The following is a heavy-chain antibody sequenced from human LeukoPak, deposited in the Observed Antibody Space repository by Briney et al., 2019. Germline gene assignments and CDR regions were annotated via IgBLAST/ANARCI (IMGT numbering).Heavy chain of an antibody. CDR2: INPNSGGT. V-gene: IGHV1-2*06. J-gene: IGHJ4*02. Sequence: ASVKVSCKASGYTFTGNYIHWVRQAPGQGLEWMGRINPNSGGTNYAQKFQGRVTMTSDTSISTAYMELGRLTSGDTAVYYCARVEDDSGSSQLGYWGQGTLVTVS. D-gene: IGHD1-26*01. CDR3: ARVEDDSGSSQLGY. CDR1: GYTFTGNY.